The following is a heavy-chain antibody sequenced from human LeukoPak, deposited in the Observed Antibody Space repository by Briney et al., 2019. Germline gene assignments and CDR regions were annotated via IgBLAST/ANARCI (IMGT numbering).Heavy chain of an antibody. Sequence: SETLSLTCTVSGGSISSSSYYWGWIRQPPGKGLEWIGSIYYSGSTYYNPSLKSRVTISVDTSKNQFSLKLSSVTAADTAVYYCARDPANLYYDFWSGYLHWGQGTLVTVSS. D-gene: IGHD3-3*01. CDR1: GGSISSSSYY. V-gene: IGHV4-39*07. J-gene: IGHJ4*02. CDR3: ARDPANLYYDFWSGYLH. CDR2: IYYSGST.